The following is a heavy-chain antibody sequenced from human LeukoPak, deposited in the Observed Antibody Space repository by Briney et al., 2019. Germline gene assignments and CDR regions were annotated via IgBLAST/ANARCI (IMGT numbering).Heavy chain of an antibody. V-gene: IGHV5-51*01. CDR3: ATETYYYDSSGYGDAFDI. CDR1: EYSFTSYW. CDR2: IYPGDSDT. J-gene: IGHJ3*02. D-gene: IGHD3-22*01. Sequence: GESLKISCKGSEYSFTSYWIGWVRRMPGKGLEWMGIIYPGDSDTRYSPSFQGHVTISADRSISTAYLQWSSLKASDTAMYYCATETYYYDSSGYGDAFDIWGQGTMVTVSS.